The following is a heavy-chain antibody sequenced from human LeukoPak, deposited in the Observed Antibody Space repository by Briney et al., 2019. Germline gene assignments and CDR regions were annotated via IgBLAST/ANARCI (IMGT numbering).Heavy chain of an antibody. CDR3: ARGLLTTAYYYYYYMDV. CDR2: INPSGGST. Sequence: GASVKVSCKASGYTFTSYYMHWVRQAPGQGLEWMGIINPSGGSTSYAQKFQGRVTITADESTSTAYMELSSLRSEDTAVYYCARGLLTTAYYYYYYMDVWGKGTTVTISS. J-gene: IGHJ6*03. CDR1: GYTFTSYY. D-gene: IGHD3-9*01. V-gene: IGHV1-46*01.